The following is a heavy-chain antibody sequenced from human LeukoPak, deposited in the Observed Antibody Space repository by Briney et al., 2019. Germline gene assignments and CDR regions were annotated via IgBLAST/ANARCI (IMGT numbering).Heavy chain of an antibody. CDR2: ISAYNGNT. V-gene: IGHV1-18*01. CDR1: GYTFTSYG. J-gene: IGHJ6*02. Sequence: GASVKVSCKASGYTFTSYGISWVRQAPGQGLEWMGWISAYNGNTNYAQKLQGRVTMTTDTSTSTAYMELRSLRSDDTAVCYCARRDPTYQGRNGMDVWGQGTTVTVSS. CDR3: ARRDPTYQGRNGMDV. D-gene: IGHD3-16*01.